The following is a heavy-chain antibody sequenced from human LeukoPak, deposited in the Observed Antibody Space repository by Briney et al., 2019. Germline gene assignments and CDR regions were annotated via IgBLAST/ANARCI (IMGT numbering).Heavy chain of an antibody. J-gene: IGHJ4*02. V-gene: IGHV3-15*01. CDR3: AKGSSDSRPYFFDY. D-gene: IGHD3-22*01. CDR1: GFTFINAW. Sequence: GGSLRLSCAASGFTFINAWMTWVRQVPGKGLEWVGRIKSKTDGGTTDFAAPVTGRFTISRDDSKDMMFLQMDSLKTEDTAVYYCAKGSSDSRPYFFDYWGQGTLVTVSS. CDR2: IKSKTDGGTT.